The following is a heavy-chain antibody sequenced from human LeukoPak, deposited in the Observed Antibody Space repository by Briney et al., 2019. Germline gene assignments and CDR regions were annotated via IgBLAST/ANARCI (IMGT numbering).Heavy chain of an antibody. J-gene: IGHJ4*02. CDR2: IYTDGST. Sequence: GGSLRLSCAVSGFTVSSNYMNWVRQAPGMGLEWVSVIYTDGSTYYADSVRGRFTISRDNSKNTLYLQMNTLRGEGTAVYYCARDRSSGSDFIFDYWGQGTLVTVSS. CDR3: ARDRSSGSDFIFDY. V-gene: IGHV3-53*01. CDR1: GFTVSSNY. D-gene: IGHD3-22*01.